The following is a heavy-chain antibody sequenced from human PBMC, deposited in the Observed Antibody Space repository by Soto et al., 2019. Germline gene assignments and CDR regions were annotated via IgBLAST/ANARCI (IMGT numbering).Heavy chain of an antibody. CDR3: ARSLPRMRGFLFDY. D-gene: IGHD2-15*01. Sequence: GESLKISCKGSGYIFTTYWIGWVRQMPGKGLEWMGLIYPGDSDTRYSTSFQGQVTISADKSISTAYLQWSSLKASDTAMYYCARSLPRMRGFLFDYWGRGTLVTVSS. V-gene: IGHV5-51*01. J-gene: IGHJ4*02. CDR2: IYPGDSDT. CDR1: GYIFTTYW.